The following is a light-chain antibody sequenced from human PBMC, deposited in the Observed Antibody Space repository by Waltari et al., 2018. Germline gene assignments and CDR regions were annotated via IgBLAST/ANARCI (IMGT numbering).Light chain of an antibody. V-gene: IGKV3-11*01. J-gene: IGKJ4*01. CDR3: QQRYNWPPLT. CDR1: QTIVTY. Sequence: VVLTQSPVTLSLSPGETATLSCRASQTIVTYLAWYQPKLGQSPRLLIYDASTRATGIPARFSGSGSGTDFTLTISGLEAEDSAFYYCQQRYNWPPLTFGGGTKVQTK. CDR2: DAS.